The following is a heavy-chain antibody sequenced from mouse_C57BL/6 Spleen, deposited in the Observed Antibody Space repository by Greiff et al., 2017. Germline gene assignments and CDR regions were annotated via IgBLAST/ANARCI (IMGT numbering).Heavy chain of an antibody. CDR1: GYAFSSSW. V-gene: IGHV1-82*01. D-gene: IGHD2-4*01. CDR2: IYPGDGDT. CDR3: ARKNDYDEGFDY. Sequence: VQLQQSGPELVKPGASVKISCKASGYAFSSSWMNWVKQRPGKGLEWIGRIYPGDGDTNYNGKFKGKATLTADKSSSTAYMQLSSLTSEDSAVYFCARKNDYDEGFDYWGQGTLVTVSA. J-gene: IGHJ3*01.